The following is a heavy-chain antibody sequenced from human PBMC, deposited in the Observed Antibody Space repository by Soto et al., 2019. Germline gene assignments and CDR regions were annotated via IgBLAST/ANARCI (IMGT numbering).Heavy chain of an antibody. J-gene: IGHJ6*03. D-gene: IGHD6-6*01. CDR3: ARNEYSNHYYYYYMDV. Sequence: SETLSLTCTVSGGSISSYYWSWIRQPPGKGLEWIGYIYYSGSTNYNPSLKSRVTISVDTSKNQFSLKLSSVTAAETAGYYCARNEYSNHYYYYYMDVWGKGTTVTVSS. CDR2: IYYSGST. V-gene: IGHV4-59*01. CDR1: GGSISSYY.